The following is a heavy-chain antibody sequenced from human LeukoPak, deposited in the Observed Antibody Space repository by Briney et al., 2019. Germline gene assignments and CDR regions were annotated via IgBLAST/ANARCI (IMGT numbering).Heavy chain of an antibody. CDR3: ARARGSSGWSDY. D-gene: IGHD6-19*01. J-gene: IGHJ4*02. CDR1: GGSISSSY. Sequence: PSETLSLTCTVSGGSISSSYWSWIRQPPGKGLEWIGYIHYSGSTNYNPSLKSRVTISVDTSKYQFSLKLTSVTAADTAVYYCARARGSSGWSDYWGQGTLVTVSS. CDR2: IHYSGST. V-gene: IGHV4-59*01.